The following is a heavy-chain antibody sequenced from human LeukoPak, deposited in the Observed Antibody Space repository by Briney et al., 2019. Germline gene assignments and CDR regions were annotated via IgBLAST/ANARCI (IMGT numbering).Heavy chain of an antibody. Sequence: GGSLRLSCAASGFTFSSYEMNWVRQAPGKGLEWVSYISSSGSTIYYADSVKGRFTISRDNAKNSLYLQMNSLRAEDTAVYYCARESSGWYSVEGAFDIWGQGKMVTVSS. D-gene: IGHD6-19*01. V-gene: IGHV3-48*03. CDR2: ISSSGSTI. J-gene: IGHJ3*02. CDR1: GFTFSSYE. CDR3: ARESSGWYSVEGAFDI.